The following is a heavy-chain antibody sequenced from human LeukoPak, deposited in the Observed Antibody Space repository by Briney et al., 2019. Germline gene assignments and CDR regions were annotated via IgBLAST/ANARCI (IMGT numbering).Heavy chain of an antibody. CDR1: GFTFSSYA. Sequence: GASLRLSCAASGFTFSSYAMSWVRQAPGKGLEWVSGIRNSGGSTYYADSVKGRFTISRDNSKDTLYLQMNSLRAEDTAVYYCAEYYFYDSSGYQQFYFDYWGQGTLVTASS. V-gene: IGHV3-23*01. J-gene: IGHJ4*02. D-gene: IGHD3-22*01. CDR3: AEYYFYDSSGYQQFYFDY. CDR2: IRNSGGST.